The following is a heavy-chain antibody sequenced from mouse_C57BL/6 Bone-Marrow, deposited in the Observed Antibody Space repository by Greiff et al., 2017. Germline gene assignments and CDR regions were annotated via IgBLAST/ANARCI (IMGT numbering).Heavy chain of an antibody. Sequence: QVQLQQPGAELVKPGASVKLSCKASGYTFTSYWMPWVKQRPGQGLEWIGEIDPSDSYTNYTQKFKGKATLTVDTSSSTAYMQLSSLTSEYSAVYYCARDYYSNSYYYAMDYWGQGTSVTVSS. V-gene: IGHV1-50*01. CDR1: GYTFTSYW. J-gene: IGHJ4*01. D-gene: IGHD2-5*01. CDR3: ARDYYSNSYYYAMDY. CDR2: IDPSDSYT.